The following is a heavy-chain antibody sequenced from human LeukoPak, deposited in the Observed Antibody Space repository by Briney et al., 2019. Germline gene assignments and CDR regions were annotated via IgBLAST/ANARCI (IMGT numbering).Heavy chain of an antibody. CDR1: GGPFSGYY. CDR2: INHSGST. Sequence: PSETLSLTCAVYGGPFSGYYWSWIRQPPGKGLEWIGEINHSGSTNYNPSLKSRVTISVDTSKNQFSLKLSSVTAADTAVYYCARPYDSSGYYYGYWGQGTLVTVSS. V-gene: IGHV4-34*01. CDR3: ARPYDSSGYYYGY. D-gene: IGHD3-22*01. J-gene: IGHJ4*02.